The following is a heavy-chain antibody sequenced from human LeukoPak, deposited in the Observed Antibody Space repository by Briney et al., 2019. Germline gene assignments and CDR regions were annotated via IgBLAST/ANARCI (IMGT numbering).Heavy chain of an antibody. Sequence: PSETLSLTCTVSGGSISSSSYYWDWIRQPPGKGLEWIGSIYYSGSTYYNPSLKSRVTISVDTSKNQFSLKLSSVTAADTAVYYCARDLNRGPNNWFDPWGQGTLVTVSS. CDR2: IYYSGST. V-gene: IGHV4-39*07. CDR3: ARDLNRGPNNWFDP. D-gene: IGHD1-14*01. CDR1: GGSISSSSYY. J-gene: IGHJ5*02.